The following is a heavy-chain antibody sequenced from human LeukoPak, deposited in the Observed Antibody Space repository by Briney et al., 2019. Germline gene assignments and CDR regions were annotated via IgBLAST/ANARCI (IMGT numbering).Heavy chain of an antibody. CDR2: ISGSGGST. V-gene: IGHV3-23*01. D-gene: IGHD3-10*01. CDR3: AKVRFFGSGKYYNVYHFDY. Sequence: GGSLRLSCTASGLTFTNYATSWVRQAPGKGLEWVSGISGSGGSTNYADSVKGRFTISRDNSKNTLYLQMNSLRAEDTAVYYCAKVRFFGSGKYYNVYHFDYWGQGALVTVSS. CDR1: GLTFTNYA. J-gene: IGHJ4*02.